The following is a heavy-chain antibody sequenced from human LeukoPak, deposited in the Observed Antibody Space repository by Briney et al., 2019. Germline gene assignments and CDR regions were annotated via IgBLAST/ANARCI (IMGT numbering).Heavy chain of an antibody. J-gene: IGHJ4*02. CDR2: VDPENDNT. D-gene: IGHD1-26*01. V-gene: IGHV1-69-2*01. CDR3: ATVGDLLKMYSFDY. Sequence: ASVKVSCKASGYTFIDYDMHWVQQAPGKGLGWVGRVDPENDNTIYEEKFQGRVTITADTSIDTAYMELSSLRSEDTAVYYCATVGDLLKMYSFDYWGQGTLVTVSS. CDR1: GYTFIDYD.